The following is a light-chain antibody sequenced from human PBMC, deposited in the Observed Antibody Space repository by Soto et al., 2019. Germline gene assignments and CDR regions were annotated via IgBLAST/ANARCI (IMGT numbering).Light chain of an antibody. V-gene: IGLV1-40*01. CDR2: GNS. CDR3: QYYDSSLSGWV. Sequence: QSVLTQPPSVSGAPGQRVTISCTESSSNIGAGYDVHWYQQLPGTAPKLLIYGNSNRPSGGPDRISGSKSGTSASLAITGLQAEDEADYYCQYYDSSLSGWVFGGGTKLTVL. J-gene: IGLJ3*02. CDR1: SSNIGAGYD.